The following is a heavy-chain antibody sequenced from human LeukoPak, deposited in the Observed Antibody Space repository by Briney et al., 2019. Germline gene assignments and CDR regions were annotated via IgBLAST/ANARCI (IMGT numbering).Heavy chain of an antibody. J-gene: IGHJ4*02. CDR1: GYTLTELS. D-gene: IGHD3-10*01. CDR3: ATWPAAYGSGTYYLFDY. Sequence: ASVKVSCKLSGYTLTELSMHWVRQAPGKGLEWMGGFDPEDGETIYAQKFQGRVTMTEDTSTDTAYMELSSLRSEDTAVYYCATWPAAYGSGTYYLFDYWGQGTLVTVSS. CDR2: FDPEDGET. V-gene: IGHV1-24*01.